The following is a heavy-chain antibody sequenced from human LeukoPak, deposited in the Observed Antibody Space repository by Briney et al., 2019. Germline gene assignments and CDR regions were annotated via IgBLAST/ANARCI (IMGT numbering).Heavy chain of an antibody. V-gene: IGHV3-30*18. Sequence: GRSLRLSCAASGFTFSSYGMHWVRQAPGKGLEWVAVISYDGSNKYYADSVKGRFTISRDNSKNTLYLQMNSLRADDTAVYYCAKKDDSSAPGGFYIWGQGKMVTGSS. J-gene: IGHJ3*02. D-gene: IGHD3-22*01. CDR2: ISYDGSNK. CDR3: AKKDDSSAPGGFYI. CDR1: GFTFSSYG.